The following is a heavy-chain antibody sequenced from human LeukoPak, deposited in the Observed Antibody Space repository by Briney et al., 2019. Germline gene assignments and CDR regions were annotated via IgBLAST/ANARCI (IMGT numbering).Heavy chain of an antibody. Sequence: GGSLRLSCAASGFTCSNACMSWVRQAPGKGLEWVSYISSSGSTIYYADSVKGRFTISRDNAKNSLYLQMNSLRAEDTAVYYCARDYSSGWYLWWFDPWGQGTLVTVSS. D-gene: IGHD6-19*01. CDR3: ARDYSSGWYLWWFDP. CDR1: GFTCSNAC. V-gene: IGHV3-11*04. J-gene: IGHJ5*02. CDR2: ISSSGSTI.